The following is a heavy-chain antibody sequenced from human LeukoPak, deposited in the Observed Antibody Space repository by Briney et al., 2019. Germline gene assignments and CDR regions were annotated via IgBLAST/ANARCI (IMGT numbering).Heavy chain of an antibody. J-gene: IGHJ6*04. CDR1: GFTFSSYA. D-gene: IGHD6-19*01. CDR2: ISGSGGST. Sequence: PGGSLRLSCAASGFTFSSYAMSWVRQAPGKGLEWVSAISGSGGSTYYADSVKGRFTISRDNSKNTLYLQMNSLRAEDTAVYYCAKDIYSSGWYPQIYYYYGMDVWGKGTTVTVSS. CDR3: AKDIYSSGWYPQIYYYYGMDV. V-gene: IGHV3-23*01.